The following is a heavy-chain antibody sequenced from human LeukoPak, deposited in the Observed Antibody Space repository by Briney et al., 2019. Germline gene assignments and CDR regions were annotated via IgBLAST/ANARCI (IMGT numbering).Heavy chain of an antibody. CDR2: ISNGGVST. V-gene: IGHV3-23*01. CDR3: AKTYCSGGGCYSMTGSRVGPNYYYGMDV. D-gene: IGHD2-15*01. Sequence: GGSLRLSCAASGFSFNTHDMNWVRQAPGKGLEWVSSISNGGVSTFYADSVRGRFTISRDNSKRTLYLQMNSLRVEDTAIYYCAKTYCSGGGCYSMTGSRVGPNYYYGMDVWGQGTPVTVSS. CDR1: GFSFNTHD. J-gene: IGHJ6*02.